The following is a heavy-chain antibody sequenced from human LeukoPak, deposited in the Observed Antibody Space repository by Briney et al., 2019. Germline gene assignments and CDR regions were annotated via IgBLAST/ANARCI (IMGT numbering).Heavy chain of an antibody. CDR1: GYTFTSYG. Sequence: ASVTVSCTASGYTFTSYGISWVRQAPGQGLEWMGWISAYNGNTNYAQKLQGRVTMTTDTSTSTAYMELRSLRSDDTAVYYCARERPYYDFWSGYDNWFDPWGQGTLVTVSS. V-gene: IGHV1-18*01. CDR3: ARERPYYDFWSGYDNWFDP. D-gene: IGHD3-3*01. J-gene: IGHJ5*02. CDR2: ISAYNGNT.